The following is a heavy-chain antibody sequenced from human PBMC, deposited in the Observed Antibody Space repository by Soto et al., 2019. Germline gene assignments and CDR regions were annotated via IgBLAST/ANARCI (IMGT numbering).Heavy chain of an antibody. Sequence: GGSLRLSCAGSGFPFYNYGINWVRQAPGKGLEWVAIISFDGTTKVYADSVQGRFTISRDNSKNTVFLQMNGLRVEDTAVYYRARDQTYNNWSKWFDPWGQGTLVTVSS. CDR2: ISFDGTTK. CDR1: GFPFYNYG. J-gene: IGHJ5*02. CDR3: ARDQTYNNWSKWFDP. V-gene: IGHV3-30*03. D-gene: IGHD1-1*01.